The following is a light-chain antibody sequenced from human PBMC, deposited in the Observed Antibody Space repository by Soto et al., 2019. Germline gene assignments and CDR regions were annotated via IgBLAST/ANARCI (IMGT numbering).Light chain of an antibody. J-gene: IGKJ3*01. CDR2: AAS. Sequence: DIQMTQSPSSLSASVGDRVTITCRASQSISSSLNWYQQKPGKAPKLLIYAASTLRGGGPSRFSGSGSGTDFTLTISSLQPEDFATYYCQHSYTAPFTFGPGTKVDIK. CDR3: QHSYTAPFT. CDR1: QSISSS. V-gene: IGKV1-39*01.